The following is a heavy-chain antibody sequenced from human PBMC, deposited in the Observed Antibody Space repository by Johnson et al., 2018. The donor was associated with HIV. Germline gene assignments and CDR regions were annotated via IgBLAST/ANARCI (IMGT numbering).Heavy chain of an antibody. CDR1: GFTFSSYD. Sequence: VQLVESGGGLVRPGGSLRPSCAASGFTFSSYDMHWVRQATGKGLEWVSNINWNGGSTGYADSVKGRFTISRDNAKNSLYVQMNSLRAEETALYYCASLEPVAVTGVAFDIWGQGT. CDR2: INWNGGST. D-gene: IGHD6-19*01. CDR3: ASLEPVAVTGVAFDI. V-gene: IGHV3-20*04. J-gene: IGHJ3*02.